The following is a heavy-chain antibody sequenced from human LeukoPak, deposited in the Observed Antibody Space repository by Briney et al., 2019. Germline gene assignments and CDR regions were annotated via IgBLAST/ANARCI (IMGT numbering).Heavy chain of an antibody. D-gene: IGHD3-22*01. J-gene: IGHJ4*02. CDR3: ERAGVYYDSIDY. Sequence: GGSLRLSCAASGFTFSDYYMSWIRQAPGKGLEWVSYISSSGSTIYYADSVKGRFTISRDNAKHSLSLQMNSLRAQDTALYYCERAGVYYDSIDYWGQGTLVTVSS. V-gene: IGHV3-11*01. CDR2: ISSSGSTI. CDR1: GFTFSDYY.